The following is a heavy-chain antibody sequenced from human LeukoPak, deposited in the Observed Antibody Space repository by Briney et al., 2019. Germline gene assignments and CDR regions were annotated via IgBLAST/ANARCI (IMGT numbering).Heavy chain of an antibody. CDR3: ARDLRADVLAFDI. CDR2: MNPNSGNT. D-gene: IGHD5-24*01. V-gene: IGHV1-8*01. CDR1: GYTFTSYD. J-gene: IGHJ3*02. Sequence: ASVKVSCKASGYTFTSYDINWVRQATGQGLEWMGWMNPNSGNTGYAQKFQGRVTMTRDTSISTAYMELSRLRSDDTAVYYCARDLRADVLAFDIWGQGTMVTVSS.